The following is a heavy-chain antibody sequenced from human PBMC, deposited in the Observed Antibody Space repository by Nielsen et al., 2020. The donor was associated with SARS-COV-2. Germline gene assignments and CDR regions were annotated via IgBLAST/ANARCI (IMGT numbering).Heavy chain of an antibody. CDR1: GFTFSSYW. D-gene: IGHD6-13*01. CDR3: ARDAPLYSSSWYDYYYGMDV. V-gene: IGHV3-7*03. Sequence: GESLKISCAASGFTFSSYWMSWVRQAPGKGLEWVANIKQDGSEKYYVDSVEGRFTISRDNAKNSLYLQMNSLRAEDTAVYYCARDAPLYSSSWYDYYYGMDVWGQGTTVTVSS. J-gene: IGHJ6*02. CDR2: IKQDGSEK.